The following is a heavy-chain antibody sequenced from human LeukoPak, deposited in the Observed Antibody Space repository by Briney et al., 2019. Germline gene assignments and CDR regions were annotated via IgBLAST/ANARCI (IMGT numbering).Heavy chain of an antibody. CDR1: LDSTTSNF. CDR2: IHRSGSP. Sequence: SETLSLTCTVSLDSTTSNFWSWVRQPPGKGLEWIGEIHRSGSPNYNPSLQSRVTISIDRSRNQIVLEWSSVTAADTAVYYCAREILGGFNPGAYWGQGILVTVSS. D-gene: IGHD1-14*01. J-gene: IGHJ4*02. V-gene: IGHV4-4*02. CDR3: AREILGGFNPGAY.